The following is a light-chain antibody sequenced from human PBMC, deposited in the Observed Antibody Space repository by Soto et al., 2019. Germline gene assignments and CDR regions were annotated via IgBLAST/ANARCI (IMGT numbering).Light chain of an antibody. V-gene: IGLV2-11*01. CDR1: SSDVGGYNY. CDR3: CXYAGRYTYV. CDR2: DVS. Sequence: QSALTQPRSVSGSPGQSVTISCTGTSSDVGGYNYVSWYQQHPGKAPKLMIYDVSKRPSGVPDRFSGSKSGNTASLTISGXXXXXXXXXXCCXYAGRYTYVFGTGTKVTVL. J-gene: IGLJ1*01.